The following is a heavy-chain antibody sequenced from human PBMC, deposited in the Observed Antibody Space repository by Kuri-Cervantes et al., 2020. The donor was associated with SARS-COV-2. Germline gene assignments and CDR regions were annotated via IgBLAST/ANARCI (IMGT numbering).Heavy chain of an antibody. Sequence: GGSLRLSCAAAGFSVSSNVMSWVRQAPGKGLEWVSIIYSSGTSYYADSVKGRFTISRDNSKNTLYLQMNSLRAEDTAVYYCARDITMVRGDYFEYWGQGTLVTVSS. CDR2: IYSSGTS. J-gene: IGHJ4*02. D-gene: IGHD3-10*01. CDR1: GFSVSSNV. V-gene: IGHV3-66*03. CDR3: ARDITMVRGDYFEY.